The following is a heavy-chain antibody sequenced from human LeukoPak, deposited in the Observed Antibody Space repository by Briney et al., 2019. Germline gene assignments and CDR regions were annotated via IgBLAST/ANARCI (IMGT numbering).Heavy chain of an antibody. CDR3: ARSRDGYNKIKPYYFDY. CDR2: IIPIFGTA. J-gene: IGHJ4*02. Sequence: WASVKVSCKASGGTFSSYAISWARQAPGQGLEWMGGIIPIFGTANYAQKFQGRVTITADESTSTAYMELSSLRSEDTAVYYCARSRDGYNKIKPYYFDYWGQGTLVTVSS. V-gene: IGHV1-69*01. D-gene: IGHD5-24*01. CDR1: GGTFSSYA.